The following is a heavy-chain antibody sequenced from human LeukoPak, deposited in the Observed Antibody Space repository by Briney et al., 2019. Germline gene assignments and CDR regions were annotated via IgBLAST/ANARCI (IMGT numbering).Heavy chain of an antibody. D-gene: IGHD6-6*01. CDR2: INHSGST. J-gene: IGHJ6*03. Sequence: SETLSLTCAVYGGSFSGYYWSWIRQPPGKGLEWIGEINHSGSTNYNPSLKSRVTISVDTSKNQFSLELSSVTAADTAVYYCARVIAARFSKYYYYYYMDVWGKGTTVTVSS. CDR3: ARVIAARFSKYYYYYYMDV. V-gene: IGHV4-34*01. CDR1: GGSFSGYY.